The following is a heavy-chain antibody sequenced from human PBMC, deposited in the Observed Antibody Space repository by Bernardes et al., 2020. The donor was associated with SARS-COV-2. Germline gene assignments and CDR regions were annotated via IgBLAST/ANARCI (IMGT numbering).Heavy chain of an antibody. V-gene: IGHV3-74*01. D-gene: IGHD2-15*01. CDR2: INGDGSTT. CDR3: VRGTRNYYGMDV. Sequence: GWSLRLSCVASGFTFSNYWMHWVRQAPGKGLVWVSQINGDGSTTNNADSVKGRFTISRDNAKNTLYLQLNSLRAEDTAVYSCVRGTRNYYGMDVWGQGTTVTVSS. CDR1: GFTFSNYW. J-gene: IGHJ6*02.